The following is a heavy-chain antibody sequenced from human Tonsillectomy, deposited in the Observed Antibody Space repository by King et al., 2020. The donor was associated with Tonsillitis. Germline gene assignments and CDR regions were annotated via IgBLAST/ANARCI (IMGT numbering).Heavy chain of an antibody. CDR1: GGSISSGAYS. V-gene: IGHV4-30-2*01. CDR2: IYHSGSN. Sequence: QLQESGSGLVKPSQTLSLTCGVSGGSISSGAYSWSWIRQPPGKGLEWIGYIYHSGSNYYNPSLKSRVTISMDRSKNHFSLKLSSVTAADTAVYFCARMRCVAIPPAMVGWYFDLWRRGTLVTVSS. J-gene: IGHJ2*01. D-gene: IGHD2-2*01. CDR3: ARMRCVAIPPAMVGWYFDL.